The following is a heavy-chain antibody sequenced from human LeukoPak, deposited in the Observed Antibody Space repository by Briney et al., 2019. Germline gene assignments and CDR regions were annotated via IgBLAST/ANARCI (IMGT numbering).Heavy chain of an antibody. CDR3: ARGIDY. Sequence: SETLSLTCTVSGGSISSSSYYWGWIRQPPGKGLEWIVSIYYSGSTYDNPSLKSRVTISVYTAKNQFSLKLSSVTAADTAVYYCARGIDYWGQGTLVTVSS. CDR1: GGSISSSSYY. V-gene: IGHV4-39*07. J-gene: IGHJ4*02. CDR2: IYYSGST.